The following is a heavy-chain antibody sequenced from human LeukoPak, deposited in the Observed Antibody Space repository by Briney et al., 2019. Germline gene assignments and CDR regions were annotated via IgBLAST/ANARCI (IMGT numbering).Heavy chain of an antibody. CDR3: ARGPNYYGSGSYYIDY. D-gene: IGHD3-10*01. CDR1: GGSIRSYY. J-gene: IGHJ4*02. V-gene: IGHV4-59*01. Sequence: SETLSLTCTVSGGSIRSYYWSWIRQPPGKGLEWIGYMYYSGSTSYNPSLKSRVTISVDTSKNQFSLKLSSVTAADTAVYYCARGPNYYGSGSYYIDYWGQGTLVTVSS. CDR2: MYYSGST.